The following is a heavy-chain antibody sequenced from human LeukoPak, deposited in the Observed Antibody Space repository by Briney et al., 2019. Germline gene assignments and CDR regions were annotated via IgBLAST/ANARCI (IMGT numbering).Heavy chain of an antibody. Sequence: GGSLRLSSAASGFTFSSYGMHWVRQAPGKGLEWVAVVSYDGSNKYYADSVKGRFTISRDNSKNTLYLQMNSLRAEDTAVYYCVSAGTSYYFDYWGQGTLVTVSS. CDR2: VSYDGSNK. D-gene: IGHD1-7*01. CDR1: GFTFSSYG. J-gene: IGHJ4*02. CDR3: VSAGTSYYFDY. V-gene: IGHV3-30*03.